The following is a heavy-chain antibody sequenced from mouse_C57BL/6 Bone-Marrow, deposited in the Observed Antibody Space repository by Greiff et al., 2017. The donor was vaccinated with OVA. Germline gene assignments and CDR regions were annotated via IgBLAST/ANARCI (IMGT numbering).Heavy chain of an antibody. CDR2: IRSKSNNYAT. V-gene: IGHV10-1*01. Sequence: GGGLVQPKGSLKLSCAASGFSFNTYAMNWVRQAPGKGLEWVARIRSKSNNYATYYADSVKDRFTISRDDSESMLYLQMNHLKTEDTAMYYCVRRGSSLWWYFDVWGTGTTVTVSS. J-gene: IGHJ1*03. CDR1: GFSFNTYA. D-gene: IGHD1-1*01. CDR3: VRRGSSLWWYFDV.